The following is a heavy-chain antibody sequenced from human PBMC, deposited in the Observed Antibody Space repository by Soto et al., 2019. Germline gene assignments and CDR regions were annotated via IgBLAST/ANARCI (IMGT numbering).Heavy chain of an antibody. V-gene: IGHV1-18*01. CDR3: ARVGSTQPNLLWFGESNKCFDY. D-gene: IGHD3-10*01. Sequence: ASVKVSCKASGYTFTSYGISWVRQAPGQGLEWMGWISAYNGNTNYAQKLQGRVTMTTDTSTSTAYMELRSLRSDDTAVYYCARVGSTQPNLLWFGESNKCFDYWGKGTLGTGSS. CDR1: GYTFTSYG. J-gene: IGHJ4*02. CDR2: ISAYNGNT.